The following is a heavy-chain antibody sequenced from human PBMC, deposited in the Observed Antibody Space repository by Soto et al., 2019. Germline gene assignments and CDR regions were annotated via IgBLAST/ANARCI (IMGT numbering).Heavy chain of an antibody. CDR2: INPNSGGT. D-gene: IGHD3-10*01. Sequence: ASVKVSCKASGYTFTGYYMHWVRQAPGRGLEWMGWINPNSGGTNYAQKFQGWVTMTRDTSISTAYMGLSRLRSDDTAVYYCARAAAIWFGELLYRNYYYYGMDVWGQGTTVTVSS. CDR3: ARAAAIWFGELLYRNYYYYGMDV. J-gene: IGHJ6*02. V-gene: IGHV1-2*04. CDR1: GYTFTGYY.